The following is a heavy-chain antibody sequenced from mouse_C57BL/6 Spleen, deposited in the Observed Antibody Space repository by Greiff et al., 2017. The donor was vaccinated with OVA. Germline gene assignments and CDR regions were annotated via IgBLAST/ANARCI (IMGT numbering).Heavy chain of an antibody. CDR2: IYPGDGDT. D-gene: IGHD2-5*01. J-gene: IGHJ3*01. CDR1: GYAFSSYW. Sequence: VQLQQSGAELVKPGASVKISCKASGYAFSSYWMNWVKQRPGKGLEWIGQIYPGDGDTNYNGKFKGKATLTADKSSSTAYMQLSSLTSEDSAVYFCARGGTYYSNYVGWFAYWGQGTLVTVSA. V-gene: IGHV1-80*01. CDR3: ARGGTYYSNYVGWFAY.